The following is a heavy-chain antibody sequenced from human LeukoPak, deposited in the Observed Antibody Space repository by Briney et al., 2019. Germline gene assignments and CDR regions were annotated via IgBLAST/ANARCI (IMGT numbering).Heavy chain of an antibody. Sequence: GGSLRLSCAASGFTFSSYAMSWVRQAPGKGPEWVSTISGSGGSTNYADSVKGRFTISRDNSKSTLYVQMNSLKAEDTAVYYCAKHRQIYGDSLMDVWGQGTTVTVSS. CDR1: GFTFSSYA. D-gene: IGHD4-17*01. V-gene: IGHV3-23*01. J-gene: IGHJ6*02. CDR3: AKHRQIYGDSLMDV. CDR2: ISGSGGST.